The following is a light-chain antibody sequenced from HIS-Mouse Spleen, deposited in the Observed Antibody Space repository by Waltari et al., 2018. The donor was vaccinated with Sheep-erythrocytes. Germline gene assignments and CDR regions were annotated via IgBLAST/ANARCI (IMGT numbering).Light chain of an antibody. V-gene: IGKV1-33*01. CDR1: QDISNY. CDR3: QQYDNLLT. J-gene: IGKJ1*01. Sequence: DIQMTQSPSSLSASVGDRVTITCQASQDISNYLNWYQQKPGKAPKLRIYDASNLETGVPSRFSGSGSGTDFTFTISSLQPEDIATYYCQQYDNLLTFGQGTKVEIK. CDR2: DAS.